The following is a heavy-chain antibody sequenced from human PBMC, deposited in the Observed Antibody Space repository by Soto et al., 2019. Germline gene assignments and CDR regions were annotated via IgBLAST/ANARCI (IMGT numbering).Heavy chain of an antibody. CDR2: IYYRGST. Sequence: PSETLSLTCTVSGGSISSGGYYWSWIRQHPGKGLEWIGYIYYRGSTYYNPSLKSRVTISVDTSKNQFSLKLSSVTAADTAVYYCARAREEQLITGFDYWGQGTLVTVSS. CDR3: ARAREEQLITGFDY. J-gene: IGHJ4*02. D-gene: IGHD6-6*01. V-gene: IGHV4-31*03. CDR1: GGSISSGGYY.